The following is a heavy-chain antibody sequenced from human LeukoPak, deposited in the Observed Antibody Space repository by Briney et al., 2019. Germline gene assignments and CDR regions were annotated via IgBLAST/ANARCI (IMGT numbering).Heavy chain of an antibody. V-gene: IGHV3-23*01. D-gene: IGHD2-2*01. J-gene: IGHJ4*02. CDR2: MSGGGGST. Sequence: PGGSLRLSCAASGFTFSSYGMSWVRQAPGKGLEWVSAMSGGGGSTFCADSVKGRFTISRDNSKNTLYLRMNSLRDEDTAVYYCAKSHCGSFSCSRAEFWGQGTLVTVSS. CDR3: AKSHCGSFSCSRAEF. CDR1: GFTFSSYG.